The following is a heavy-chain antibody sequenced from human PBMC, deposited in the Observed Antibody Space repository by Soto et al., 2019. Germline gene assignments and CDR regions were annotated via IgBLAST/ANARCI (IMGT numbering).Heavy chain of an antibody. CDR3: ARGGDGYDFAFDI. J-gene: IGHJ3*02. D-gene: IGHD5-12*01. Sequence: PGGSLRLSCAASGFTVSSNYMSWVRQAPGKGLEWASFIYSGGRTYYADSVKGRFTISRDNSKNTLFLQMNSLRAEDTAVYCCARGGDGYDFAFDIWGQGTMVTVSS. CDR1: GFTVSSNY. CDR2: IYSGGRT. V-gene: IGHV3-53*01.